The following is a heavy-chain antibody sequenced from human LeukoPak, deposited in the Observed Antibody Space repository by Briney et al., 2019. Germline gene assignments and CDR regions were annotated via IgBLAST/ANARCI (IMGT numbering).Heavy chain of an antibody. J-gene: IGHJ4*02. CDR3: ATVGDNGGYYPFDC. CDR1: GGPISRSNFF. Sequence: NASETLSPTCTVSGGPISRSNFFWGWIRQPPGKGLEWIGSIYYSGNTYYNPSLKSRLTIAVDTSRNQFSLKMSSVTAADTAVYYCATVGDNGGYYPFDCWGQGTLVTVSS. D-gene: IGHD4-17*01. CDR2: IYYSGNT. V-gene: IGHV4-39*01.